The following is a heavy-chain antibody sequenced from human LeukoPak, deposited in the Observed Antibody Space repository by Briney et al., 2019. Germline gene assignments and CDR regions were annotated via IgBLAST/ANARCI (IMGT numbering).Heavy chain of an antibody. D-gene: IGHD3-10*01. CDR3: ARTYYYGSGSPEKGFDY. CDR2: INPNSGGT. CDR1: GYTFTGYY. J-gene: IGHJ4*02. Sequence: ASVEVSCKASGYTFTGYYMHWVRQAPGQGLEWMGWINPNSGGTNYAQKFQGRVTMTRDTSISTAYMELSRLRSDDTAVYYCARTYYYGSGSPEKGFDYWGQGTLVTVSS. V-gene: IGHV1-2*02.